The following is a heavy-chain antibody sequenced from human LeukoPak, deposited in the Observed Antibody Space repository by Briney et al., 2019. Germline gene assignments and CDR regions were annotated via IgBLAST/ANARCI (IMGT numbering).Heavy chain of an antibody. CDR3: AKGGVI. V-gene: IGHV4-34*01. J-gene: IGHJ3*02. CDR1: GGSFCEGY. Sequence: SETLSLTCAIYGGSFCEGYCSWIRQPPGKGLEWIGEINHSGSTKYNPSLQSRVTISVDKFENQISLKLSSMTTADTGVYYCAKGGVIWGQGTMVTVSS. CDR2: INHSGST.